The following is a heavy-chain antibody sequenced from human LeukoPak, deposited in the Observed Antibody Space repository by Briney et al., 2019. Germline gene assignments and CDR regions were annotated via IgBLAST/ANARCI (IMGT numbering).Heavy chain of an antibody. J-gene: IGHJ6*03. V-gene: IGHV4-34*01. CDR1: GGSFSGYY. CDR2: INHSGST. Sequence: PSETLSLTCAVYGGSFSGYYWSWIRQPPGKGLEWIGEINHSGSTNYNPSLKSRVTISVDTSKNQFSLKLSSVTAADTAVYYCARGRYCSGGSCYSRYYYYMDVWGKGTTVTVSS. CDR3: ARGRYCSGGSCYSRYYYYMDV. D-gene: IGHD2-15*01.